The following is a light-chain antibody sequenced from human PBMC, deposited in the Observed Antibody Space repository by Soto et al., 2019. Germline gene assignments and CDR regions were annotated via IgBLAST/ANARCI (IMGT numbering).Light chain of an antibody. Sequence: ALTQSPGSLSLSPGQTATLSCRASQSLGNNYLAWVQQRPGQAPRLLIYGATHWASGISERFGGSGSGSEFTLTISGLEPEDSADYYCQYYGDSPTFGQGTKVEI. CDR2: GAT. CDR3: QYYGDSPT. J-gene: IGKJ1*01. V-gene: IGKV3-20*01. CDR1: QSLGNNY.